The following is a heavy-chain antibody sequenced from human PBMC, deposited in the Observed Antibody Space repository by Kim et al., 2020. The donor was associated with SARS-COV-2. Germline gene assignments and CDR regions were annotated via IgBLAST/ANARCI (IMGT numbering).Heavy chain of an antibody. J-gene: IGHJ6*03. CDR3: ARAAGIAAADPYYYYYYMDV. V-gene: IGHV4-34*01. D-gene: IGHD6-13*01. Sequence: SETLSLTCAVYGGSFSGYYWSWIRQPPGKGLEWIGEINHSGSTNYNPSLKSRVTISVDTSKNQFSLKLSSVTAADTAVYYCARAAGIAAADPYYYYYYMDVWGKGTTVTVSS. CDR2: INHSGST. CDR1: GGSFSGYY.